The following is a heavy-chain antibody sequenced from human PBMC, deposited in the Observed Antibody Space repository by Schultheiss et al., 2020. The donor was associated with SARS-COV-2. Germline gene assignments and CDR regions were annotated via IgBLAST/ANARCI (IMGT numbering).Heavy chain of an antibody. V-gene: IGHV3-15*07. Sequence: GGSLRLSCAASGFTFSNAWMNWVRQAPGKGLEWVGRIKSKTDGGTTDYAAPVKGRFTISRDDSKNTLYLQMNSLKTEDTAVYYCTTGLEQWLVPASFDYWGQGTLVTVSS. CDR3: TTGLEQWLVPASFDY. CDR2: IKSKTDGGTT. D-gene: IGHD6-19*01. CDR1: GFTFSNAW. J-gene: IGHJ4*02.